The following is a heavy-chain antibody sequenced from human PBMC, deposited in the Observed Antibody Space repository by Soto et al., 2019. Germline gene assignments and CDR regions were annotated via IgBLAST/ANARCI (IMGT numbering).Heavy chain of an antibody. CDR2: ISAYNGNT. V-gene: IGHV1-18*04. J-gene: IGHJ3*02. CDR3: ARDHAASGYYYYAFDI. D-gene: IGHD3-22*01. CDR1: GYTFTSYG. Sequence: QVQVVQSGAEVKKPGASVKVSCKTSGYTFTSYGISWVRQAPGQGLEWMGWISAYNGNTNYAQKLQGRVTMTTDTSTSTAYMELRSLRSDDTAVYYCARDHAASGYYYYAFDIWGQGTMVTVSS.